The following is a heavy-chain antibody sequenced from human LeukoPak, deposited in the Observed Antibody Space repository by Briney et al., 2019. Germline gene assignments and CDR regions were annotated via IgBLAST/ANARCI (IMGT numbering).Heavy chain of an antibody. J-gene: IGHJ4*02. CDR3: ARDLPHPGIAVADPTY. Sequence: VASVKVSCKASGYTFTSYYMHWVRQAPGQGLEWLGIINPSGGATTYAQKFQGRVTMTRDTSTSTVYMELSSLRFEDTAVYYCARDLPHPGIAVADPTYWGQGTLVIVSS. V-gene: IGHV1-46*01. D-gene: IGHD6-19*01. CDR2: INPSGGAT. CDR1: GYTFTSYY.